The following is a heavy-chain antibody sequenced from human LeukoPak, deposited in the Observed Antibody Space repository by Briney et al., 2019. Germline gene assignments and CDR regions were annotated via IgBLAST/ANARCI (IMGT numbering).Heavy chain of an antibody. CDR3: ARTLYYYDSSGYYEDY. CDR2: ISSSGSTI. V-gene: IGHV3-48*03. Sequence: GGSLRLSCAASGFTFSSYEMNWVRQAPGKGLEWVSYISSSGSTIYYADSVKGRFTISRDNAKNSLYLQMNSLRAEDTAVYYCARTLYYYDSSGYYEDYWGQGTLVTVSS. J-gene: IGHJ4*02. D-gene: IGHD3-22*01. CDR1: GFTFSSYE.